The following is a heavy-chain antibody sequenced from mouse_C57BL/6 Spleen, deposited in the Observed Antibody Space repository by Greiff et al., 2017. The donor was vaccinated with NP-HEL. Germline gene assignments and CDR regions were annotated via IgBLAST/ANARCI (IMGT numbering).Heavy chain of an antibody. V-gene: IGHV5-12*01. CDR2: ISNGGGST. J-gene: IGHJ2*01. Sequence: EVQGVESGGGLVQPGGSLKLSCAASGFTFSDYYMYWVRQTPEKRLEWVAYISNGGGSTYYPDTVKGRFTISRDNAKNTLYLQMSRLKSEDTAMYYCARQTGTRYFDYWGQGTTLTVSS. CDR3: ARQTGTRYFDY. D-gene: IGHD4-1*01. CDR1: GFTFSDYY.